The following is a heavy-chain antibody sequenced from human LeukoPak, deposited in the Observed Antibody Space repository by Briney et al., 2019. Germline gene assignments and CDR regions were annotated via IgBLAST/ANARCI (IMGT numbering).Heavy chain of an antibody. D-gene: IGHD6-19*01. J-gene: IGHJ5*02. CDR1: GGSISSYY. CDR2: IYYSGST. Sequence: SETLSLTCTVSGGSISSYYWSWIRQPPGKGLEWIGYIYYSGSTSYNPSLKSRVTISVDTSKNQFSLKLSSVTAADTAVYYCARGLRVAVAGTLFWFDPWGQGTLVTVSS. V-gene: IGHV4-59*01. CDR3: ARGLRVAVAGTLFWFDP.